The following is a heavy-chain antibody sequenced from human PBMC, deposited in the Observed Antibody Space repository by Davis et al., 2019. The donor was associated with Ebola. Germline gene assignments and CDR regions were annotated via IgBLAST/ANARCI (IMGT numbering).Heavy chain of an antibody. Sequence: ASVKVSCKASGYTFTGYYMHWVRQAPGQGLEWMGWINPNSGGTNYAQKFQGWVTMIRDTSISTAYMELSRLRSDDTAVYYCARERRGFCTNGVCYGNYFDYWGQGTLVTVSS. CDR2: INPNSGGT. V-gene: IGHV1-2*04. CDR1: GYTFTGYY. D-gene: IGHD2-8*01. J-gene: IGHJ4*02. CDR3: ARERRGFCTNGVCYGNYFDY.